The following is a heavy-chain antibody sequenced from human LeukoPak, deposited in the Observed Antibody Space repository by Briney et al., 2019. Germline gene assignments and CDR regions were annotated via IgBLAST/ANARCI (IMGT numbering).Heavy chain of an antibody. CDR2: IYTSGST. D-gene: IGHD5-18*01. CDR3: ARAGYTYGLFDY. Sequence: PSETLSLTCTASGGSISGYYWSWIRQPAGKALEWIGRIYTSGSTNYNPSLKSRVTMSVDTSKNQFSLRLSSVTAADTAVYYCARAGYTYGLFDYWGQGTLVTVSS. V-gene: IGHV4-4*07. CDR1: GGSISGYY. J-gene: IGHJ4*02.